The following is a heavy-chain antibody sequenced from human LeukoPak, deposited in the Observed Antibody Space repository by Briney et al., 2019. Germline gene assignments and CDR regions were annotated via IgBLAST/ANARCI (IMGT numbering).Heavy chain of an antibody. V-gene: IGHV3-11*01. CDR3: ARVPYCSSTSCYDSPYYYGMDV. D-gene: IGHD2-2*01. Sequence: GGSLRLSCAASGFTFSDYYMSWIRQAPGKGLEWVSYISSSGSTIYYADSVKGRFTISRDNAKNSLYLQMNSLRAEDTVVYYCARVPYCSSTSCYDSPYYYGMDVWGQGTTVTVSS. CDR1: GFTFSDYY. J-gene: IGHJ6*02. CDR2: ISSSGSTI.